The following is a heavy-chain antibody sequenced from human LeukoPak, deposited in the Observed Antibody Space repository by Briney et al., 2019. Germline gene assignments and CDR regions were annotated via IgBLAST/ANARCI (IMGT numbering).Heavy chain of an antibody. CDR1: GFTFSSYA. J-gene: IGHJ6*03. CDR3: AKARYDFWSGFQTPYYMDV. V-gene: IGHV3-23*01. Sequence: PGGSLRLSCAASGFTFSSYAMSWVRQAPGKGLEWVSAISGSGGSTYYADSVKGRFTISRGNSKNTLYLQMNSLRAEDTAVYYCAKARYDFWSGFQTPYYMDVWGKGTTVTVSS. D-gene: IGHD3-3*01. CDR2: ISGSGGST.